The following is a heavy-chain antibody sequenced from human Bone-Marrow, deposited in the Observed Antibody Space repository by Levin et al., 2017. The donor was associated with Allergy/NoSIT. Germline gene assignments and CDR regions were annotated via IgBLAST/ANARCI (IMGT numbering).Heavy chain of an antibody. D-gene: IGHD5-12*01. J-gene: IGHJ4*02. V-gene: IGHV3-53*01. Sequence: GESLKISCAASGFTVSSNYMSWVRQAPGKGLEWVSVIYSGGSTYYADSVKGRFTISRDNSKNTLYLQMNSLRAEDTAVYYCAREKYSGYDPSYFDYWGQGTLVTVSS. CDR3: AREKYSGYDPSYFDY. CDR1: GFTVSSNY. CDR2: IYSGGST.